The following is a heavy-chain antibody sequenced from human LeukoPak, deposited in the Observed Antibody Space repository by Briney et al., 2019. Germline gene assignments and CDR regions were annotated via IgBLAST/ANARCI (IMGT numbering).Heavy chain of an antibody. V-gene: IGHV4-59*01. J-gene: IGHJ5*02. D-gene: IGHD5-18*01. CDR2: IYYSGST. Sequence: PSETLSLTCAVYGGSFNHYYWSWIRQPPGKGLEWIGYIYYSGSTNYNPSLKSRVTISVDTSKNKFSLKLTSVTAADTAVYYCARGPWIQLWSTLDSRRRNWFDPWGQGTLVTVSS. CDR1: GGSFNHYY. CDR3: ARGPWIQLWSTLDSRRRNWFDP.